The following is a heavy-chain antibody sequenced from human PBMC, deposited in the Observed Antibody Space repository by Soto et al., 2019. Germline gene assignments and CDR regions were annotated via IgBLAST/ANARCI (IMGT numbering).Heavy chain of an antibody. CDR1: GGSFNSFS. D-gene: IGHD1-1*01. CDR3: ATDKDNNDEL. J-gene: IGHJ4*02. V-gene: IGHV1-69*08. Sequence: QVQLVQSGAELKKPGSSMKVSCKTSGGSFNSFSFTWVRQAPGQGLEWVGRIIPVLGLTAYAQKFQGRITISAEKSTSTADMELSCLTSQDTAVYYCATDKDNNDELWGQGTLVTVSS. CDR2: IIPVLGLT.